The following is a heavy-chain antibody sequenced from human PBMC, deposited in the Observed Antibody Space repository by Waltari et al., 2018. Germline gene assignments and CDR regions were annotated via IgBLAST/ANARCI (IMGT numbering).Heavy chain of an antibody. D-gene: IGHD6-13*01. CDR3: ASYLCNRQLVRMGPCGDFDY. CDR1: GGSISSYY. Sequence: QVQLQESGPGLVKPSETLSLTCTVSGGSISSYYWSWLRRPPGKGLEWIGYIYYSGGTNYNPSLKSRVTISVDTSKNQFSLKLSSVTAADTAVYYCASYLCNRQLVRMGPCGDFDYWGQGTLVTVSS. J-gene: IGHJ4*02. CDR2: IYYSGGT. V-gene: IGHV4-59*01.